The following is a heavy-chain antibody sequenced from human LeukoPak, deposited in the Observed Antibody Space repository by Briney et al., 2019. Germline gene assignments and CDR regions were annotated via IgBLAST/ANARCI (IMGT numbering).Heavy chain of an antibody. CDR2: MNPNSGNT. Sequence: ASVKVSCKASGYTFTSYDINWVRQATGQGLEWMGWMNPNSGNTGYAQKFKGRVTMTRNTSISTAYMELSSLRSEVTAVYYCARGRRAYSSSFHDAFDIWGQGTMVTVSS. D-gene: IGHD6-6*01. CDR3: ARGRRAYSSSFHDAFDI. V-gene: IGHV1-8*01. J-gene: IGHJ3*02. CDR1: GYTFTSYD.